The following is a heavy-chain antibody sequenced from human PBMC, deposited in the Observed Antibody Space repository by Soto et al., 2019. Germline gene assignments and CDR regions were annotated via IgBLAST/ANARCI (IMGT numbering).Heavy chain of an antibody. J-gene: IGHJ4*02. CDR1: GFMFSDYY. V-gene: IGHV3-11*06. CDR2: ISSTSADT. Sequence: QMHLVESGGALVKPGGSLRLSCAASGFMFSDYYMTWIRQAPGRGLEWVSHISSTSADTNYADSVKGRFVISRDNSRNSLYLQMNSLTVGDTAVYYCTREGRGTSYYWQYWGQGTLVTVSS. D-gene: IGHD1-26*01. CDR3: TREGRGTSYYWQY.